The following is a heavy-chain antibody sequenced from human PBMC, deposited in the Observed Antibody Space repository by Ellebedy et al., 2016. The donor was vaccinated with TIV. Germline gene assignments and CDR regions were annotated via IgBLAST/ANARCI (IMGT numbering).Heavy chain of an antibody. V-gene: IGHV3-48*02. CDR2: ISSSLNTI. CDR3: ARDPDILHVEGYFDC. J-gene: IGHJ4*02. CDR1: GFTFSSYS. Sequence: GESLKISXAASGFTFSSYSMNWVRQAPGKGLEWVSYISSSLNTIKYADSVKGRFTISRDNAKNSLYLQMNSLRDEDTAVYYCARDPDILHVEGYFDCWGQGTLVTVSS. D-gene: IGHD3-9*01.